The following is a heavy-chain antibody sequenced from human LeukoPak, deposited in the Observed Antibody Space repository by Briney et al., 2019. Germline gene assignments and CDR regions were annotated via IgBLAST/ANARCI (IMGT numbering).Heavy chain of an antibody. Sequence: SETLSLTCTVSGGSISSYYWSWIRQPPGKGLEWIGYIYYSGSTNYNPSLKSRITISVDTSKNQFSLKLSSVTAADTAVYYSARDVVGATRDYYYYYMDVWGKGTTVTISS. V-gene: IGHV4-59*01. J-gene: IGHJ6*03. CDR3: ARDVVGATRDYYYYYMDV. CDR1: GGSISSYY. D-gene: IGHD1-26*01. CDR2: IYYSGST.